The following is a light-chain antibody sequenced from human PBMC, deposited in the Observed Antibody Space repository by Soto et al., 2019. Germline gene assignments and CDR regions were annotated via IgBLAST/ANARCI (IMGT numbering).Light chain of an antibody. V-gene: IGKV1-39*01. Sequence: DIQMPQSPSSLSASLGDTVTRTCGASQSISTYLNWYQQKPGKAPKVLISDASALQSGVPARFSGSGSGTDFTLTINNMQREDFATYYCQQTYNLPRTFGQGTKVDI. J-gene: IGKJ1*01. CDR3: QQTYNLPRT. CDR1: QSISTY. CDR2: DAS.